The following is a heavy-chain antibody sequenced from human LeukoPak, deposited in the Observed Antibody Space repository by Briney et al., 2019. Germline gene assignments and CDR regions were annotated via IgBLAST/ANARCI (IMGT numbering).Heavy chain of an antibody. V-gene: IGHV4-34*01. J-gene: IGHJ6*03. D-gene: IGHD2-2*01. Sequence: PSETLSLTCAVYGGPFSGYYWSWIRQPPGKGLEWIGEINHSGSTNYNPSLKSRVTISVDTSKNQFSLKVSSVTAADTAVYHCARGWTGYQLLPTKKQYDYYYMDVWGKGTTVTVSS. CDR2: INHSGST. CDR1: GGPFSGYY. CDR3: ARGWTGYQLLPTKKQYDYYYMDV.